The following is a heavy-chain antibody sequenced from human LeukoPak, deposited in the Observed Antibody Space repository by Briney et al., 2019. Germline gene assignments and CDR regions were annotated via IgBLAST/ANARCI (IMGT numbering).Heavy chain of an antibody. CDR1: GFTFDDYG. Sequence: GGSLRLSCAASGFTFDDYGMSWVRQAPGKGLEWVSGINWNGGSTGYADSVKGRFTISRDNAKNSLYLQMNSLRTEDTAVYYCAKDAVYDYYDSSGYSDYWGQGTLVTVSS. CDR3: AKDAVYDYYDSSGYSDY. CDR2: INWNGGST. D-gene: IGHD3-22*01. V-gene: IGHV3-20*04. J-gene: IGHJ4*02.